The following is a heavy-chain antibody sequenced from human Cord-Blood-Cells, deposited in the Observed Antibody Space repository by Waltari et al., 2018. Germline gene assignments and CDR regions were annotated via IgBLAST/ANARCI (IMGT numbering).Heavy chain of an antibody. V-gene: IGHV3-30-3*01. CDR3: ARGGLVTMIVVVPIGALDAFDI. CDR1: GFTFSSYA. J-gene: IGHJ3*02. CDR2: IPYDGSNK. D-gene: IGHD3-22*01. Sequence: QVQLVESGGGVVQPGRSLRLSCAAPGFTFSSYALHGVRQAPGKGLEWVAVIPYDGSNKYYADSVKGRFTISRDNSKNTLYLQMNSLRAEDTAVYYCARGGLVTMIVVVPIGALDAFDIWGQGTMVTVSS.